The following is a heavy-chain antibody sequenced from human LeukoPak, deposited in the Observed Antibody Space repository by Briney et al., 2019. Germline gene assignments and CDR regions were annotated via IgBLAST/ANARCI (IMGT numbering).Heavy chain of an antibody. Sequence: GGSLRLSCAASGFTFSSYGMNWARQAPGKGLEWVSYISSSGSTIQYADSVEGRFTISRDNAKNSLYLQMNSLRAEDTAVYYCARVTAVAAPWVYWGQGTQVTVSS. D-gene: IGHD6-19*01. J-gene: IGHJ4*02. CDR2: ISSSGSTI. CDR1: GFTFSSYG. CDR3: ARVTAVAAPWVY. V-gene: IGHV3-48*04.